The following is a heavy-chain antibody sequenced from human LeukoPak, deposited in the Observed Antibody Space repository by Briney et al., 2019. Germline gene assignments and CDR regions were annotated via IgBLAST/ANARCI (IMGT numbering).Heavy chain of an antibody. D-gene: IGHD2-21*02. V-gene: IGHV6-1*01. CDR2: TYYRSKWYN. CDR3: ARDLAHCAGDCYSDGFDY. CDR1: GDSVSSNSAA. J-gene: IGHJ4*02. Sequence: SQTLSLTCAISGDSVSSNSAAWNWIRQSPSRGLEWLGRTYYRSKWYNDYAVSVKSRITINPDTSKNQFSLKLRSVTAADTAVYYCARDLAHCAGDCYSDGFDYWGQGTLVTVSS.